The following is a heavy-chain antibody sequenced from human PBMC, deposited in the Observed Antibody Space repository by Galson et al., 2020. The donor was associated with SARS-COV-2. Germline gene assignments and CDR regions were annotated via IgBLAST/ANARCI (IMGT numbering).Heavy chain of an antibody. CDR1: GFTFSSYG. Sequence: QLGESLKISCAASGFTFSSYGMHWVHQAPGKGLEWVAVIWYDGSNKYYADSVKGRFTISRDNSKNTLYLQMNSLRAEDKAVYYCARDTDSDWYYYGMDVWGQGTTVTVSS. J-gene: IGHJ6*02. V-gene: IGHV3-33*01. CDR2: IWYDGSNK. D-gene: IGHD3-9*01. CDR3: ARDTDSDWYYYGMDV.